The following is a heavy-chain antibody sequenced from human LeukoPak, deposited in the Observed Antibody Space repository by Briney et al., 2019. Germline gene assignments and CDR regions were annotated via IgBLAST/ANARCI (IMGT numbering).Heavy chain of an antibody. J-gene: IGHJ5*02. CDR1: GGSISSYY. D-gene: IGHD3-16*02. CDR2: IYYSGST. Sequence: SETLSLTCTVSGGSISSYYWSWIPQPPGKGLEWIGYIYYSGSTNYNPSLKSRVTISVDTSKNQFSLKLSSVTAADTAVYYSARQATYYDYVWGSYRPSYWFDPWGQGTLVTVSS. CDR3: ARQATYYDYVWGSYRPSYWFDP. V-gene: IGHV4-59*08.